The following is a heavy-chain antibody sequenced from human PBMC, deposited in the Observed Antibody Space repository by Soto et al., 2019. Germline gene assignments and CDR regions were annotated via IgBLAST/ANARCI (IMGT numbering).Heavy chain of an antibody. CDR2: IYHSGST. J-gene: IGHJ6*02. Sequence: PSETLSLTCAVSGGSISSSNCWSWVRQPPGKGLEWIGEIYHSGSTNYNPSLKSRVTISVDKSKNQFSLKLSSVTAADTAVYYCASLFYSGSYWSDYYYGMDVWGQGTTVTVSS. CDR1: GGSISSSNC. D-gene: IGHD1-26*01. V-gene: IGHV4-4*02. CDR3: ASLFYSGSYWSDYYYGMDV.